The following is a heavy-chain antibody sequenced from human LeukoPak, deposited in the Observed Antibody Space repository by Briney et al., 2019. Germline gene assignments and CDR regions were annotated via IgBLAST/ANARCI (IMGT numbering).Heavy chain of an antibody. CDR3: ARGVEPLAANTLAY. Sequence: GGSLRLSCVASGFTFSDYAMSWVRQAPGKGLEXXXGISDSGGSTYYADSVQGRFTISRDNSKNTLYLEMNSLSPDDTAVYYCARGVEPLAANTLAYWGQGTLVTVSS. V-gene: IGHV3-23*01. J-gene: IGHJ4*02. CDR2: ISDSGGST. CDR1: GFTFSDYA. D-gene: IGHD1-14*01.